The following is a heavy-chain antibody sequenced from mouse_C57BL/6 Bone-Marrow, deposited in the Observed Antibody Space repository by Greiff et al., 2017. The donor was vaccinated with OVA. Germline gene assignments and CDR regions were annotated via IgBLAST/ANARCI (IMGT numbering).Heavy chain of an antibody. CDR2: ISDGGSYT. V-gene: IGHV5-4*03. Sequence: DVKLQESGGGLVKPGGSLKLSCAASGFTFSSYAMSWVRQTPEKRLEWVATISDGGSYTYYPDNVKGRFTISRDNAKNNLYLQMSHLKSEDTAMYYCARVGNCFDYWGQGTTLTVSS. CDR3: ARVGNCFDY. CDR1: GFTFSSYA. J-gene: IGHJ2*01.